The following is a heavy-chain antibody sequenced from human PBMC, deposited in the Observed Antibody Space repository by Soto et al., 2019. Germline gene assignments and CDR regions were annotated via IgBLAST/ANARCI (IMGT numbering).Heavy chain of an antibody. CDR2: VNNDGTDT. V-gene: IGHV3-74*03. Sequence: PGGSLRLSCAASGFTFSNYWMYWVRQAPGKGLVWVSRVNNDGTDTTHADSVKGRFTISRENAENTLYLQMNSLRAEDTAVYYCERGELQHALAVWGQGSTVTVSS. J-gene: IGHJ6*02. CDR3: ERGELQHALAV. D-gene: IGHD6-13*01. CDR1: GFTFSNYW.